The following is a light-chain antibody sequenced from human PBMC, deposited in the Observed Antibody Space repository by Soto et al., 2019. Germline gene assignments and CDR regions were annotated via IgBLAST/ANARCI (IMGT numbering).Light chain of an antibody. J-gene: IGKJ1*01. V-gene: IGKV3-20*01. CDR1: QSVSGSQ. CDR3: QQYGGSRT. Sequence: EIVLTQSPGTLSLSPGERATLSCRASQSVSGSQLAWYQQKPGQAPRLLIYGASSRDTGIPDRFSGDGSGTDFTLTISRLEPEDFAVYYCQQYGGSRTFGQGTKV. CDR2: GAS.